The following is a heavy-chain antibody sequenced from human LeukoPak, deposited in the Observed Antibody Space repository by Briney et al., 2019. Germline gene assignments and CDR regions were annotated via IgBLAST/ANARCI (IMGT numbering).Heavy chain of an antibody. Sequence: QPGGSLRLSCAASGFTFSSYWMHWVRQGPGKGLVWFSRINSGGSSTSYADSVKGRFTISRDNAKNTLFLQMNSLRDEDTAVYYCARGVGATTVDYWGQGTLVTVSS. D-gene: IGHD1-26*01. CDR3: ARGVGATTVDY. V-gene: IGHV3-74*01. J-gene: IGHJ4*02. CDR1: GFTFSSYW. CDR2: INSGGSST.